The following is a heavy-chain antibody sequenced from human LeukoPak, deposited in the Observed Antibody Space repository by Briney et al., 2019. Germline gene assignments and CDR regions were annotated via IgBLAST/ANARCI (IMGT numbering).Heavy chain of an antibody. V-gene: IGHV4-34*01. D-gene: IGHD2-15*01. Sequence: SETLSLTCAVYGGSFSGYYWSWIRQPPGKGLEWIGEINHSGSTNYNPSLKSRVTISVDTSKNQFSLKLTSVTAADTAIYYCARLYCMSAGCYEIYWGQGTLVTVSS. CDR3: ARLYCMSAGCYEIY. J-gene: IGHJ4*02. CDR2: INHSGST. CDR1: GGSFSGYY.